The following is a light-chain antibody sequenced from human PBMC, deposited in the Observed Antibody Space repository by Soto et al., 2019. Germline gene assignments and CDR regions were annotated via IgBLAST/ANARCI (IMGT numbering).Light chain of an antibody. CDR3: SSYTSSSTLLV. CDR2: EVS. CDR1: SSDVGGYNY. V-gene: IGLV2-14*01. Sequence: QSALTQPASVSGSPGQSITIYCTGTSSDVGGYNYVSWYQQHPGKAPKLMIYEVSNRPSGVSNRFSGSKSGNTASLTISGLQAEDEADYYCSSYTSSSTLLVFGGGTKLTV. J-gene: IGLJ2*01.